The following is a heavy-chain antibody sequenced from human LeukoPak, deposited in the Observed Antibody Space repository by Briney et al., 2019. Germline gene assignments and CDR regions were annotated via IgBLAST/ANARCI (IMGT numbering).Heavy chain of an antibody. CDR1: GFTFSSYW. D-gene: IGHD3-3*01. J-gene: IGHJ4*02. CDR3: ASGDYYFDY. Sequence: GGSLRLSWAASGFTFSSYWMHWVRQAPGKGLVWVSCINSDGSSTSYADSVKGRLTISRDNAKNTLYLQMNSLRAEDTAVYYCASGDYYFDYWGQGTLVTVSS. V-gene: IGHV3-74*01. CDR2: INSDGSST.